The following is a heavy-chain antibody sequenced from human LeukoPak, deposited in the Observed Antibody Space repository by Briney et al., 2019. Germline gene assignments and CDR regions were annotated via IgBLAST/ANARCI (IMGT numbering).Heavy chain of an antibody. V-gene: IGHV4-4*07. J-gene: IGHJ4*02. CDR3: ARDFYGDDGHHPFDY. CDR1: GGSISNYY. CDR2: IYASGST. D-gene: IGHD2/OR15-2a*01. Sequence: SETLSLTCSVSGGSISNYYWNWLRQPAGKGLEWIGRIYASGSTNYSPSLKSRVTISMDKSKNHFSLNLKSVTAADTAFYYCARDFYGDDGHHPFDYWGQGIQVTASS.